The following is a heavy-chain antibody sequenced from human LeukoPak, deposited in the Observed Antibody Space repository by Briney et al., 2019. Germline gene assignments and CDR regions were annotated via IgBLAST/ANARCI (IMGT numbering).Heavy chain of an antibody. CDR2: IWYDGSNK. J-gene: IGHJ4*02. CDR3: ARAEGYADDFDY. Sequence: QPGRSLRLSCAAYGFTFSSYGMHWVRQAPGKGLEWVAVIWYDGSNKYYADSVKGRFTISRDNSKNTLYLQMNSLRAEDTAVYYCARAEGYADDFDYWGQGTLVTVSS. D-gene: IGHD5-18*01. CDR1: GFTFSSYG. V-gene: IGHV3-33*01.